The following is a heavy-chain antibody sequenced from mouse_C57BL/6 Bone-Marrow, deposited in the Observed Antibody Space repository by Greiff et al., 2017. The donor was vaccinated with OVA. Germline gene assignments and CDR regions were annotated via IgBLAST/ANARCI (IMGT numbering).Heavy chain of an antibody. D-gene: IGHD2-4*01. J-gene: IGHJ3*01. CDR3: ARSIYYDYDVWFAY. Sequence: QVQLQQPGAELVKPGASVKLSCKASGYTFPSYWMHWVKQRPGQGLEWIGMIHPNSGSTNYNEKFKSKATLTVDKSSSTAYMQLSSLTSEDSAVYYCARSIYYDYDVWFAYWGQGTLVTVSA. CDR2: IHPNSGST. V-gene: IGHV1-64*01. CDR1: GYTFPSYW.